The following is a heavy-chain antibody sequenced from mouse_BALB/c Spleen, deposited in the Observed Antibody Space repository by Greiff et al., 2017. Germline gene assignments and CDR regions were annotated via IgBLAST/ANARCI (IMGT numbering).Heavy chain of an antibody. CDR1: GFTFSSYA. Sequence: EVKVVESGGGLVKPGGSLKLSCAASGFTFSSYAMSWVRQTPEKRLEWVATISSGGSYTYYPDSVKGRFTISRDNAKNTLYLQMSSLRSEDTAMYYCARPRDYDGGNWFAYWGLGTLVTVSA. CDR3: ARPRDYDGGNWFAY. J-gene: IGHJ3*01. V-gene: IGHV5-9-3*01. CDR2: ISSGGSYT. D-gene: IGHD2-4*01.